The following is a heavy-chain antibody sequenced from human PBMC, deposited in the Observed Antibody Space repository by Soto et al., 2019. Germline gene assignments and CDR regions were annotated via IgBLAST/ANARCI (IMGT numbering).Heavy chain of an antibody. CDR1: GFTFSSYS. CDR3: ARDSSYYDSSGYYYYYYGMDV. Sequence: GGSLRLSCAASGFTFSSYSMNWVRQAPGKGLEWVSSISSSSSYIYYADSVKGRFTIPRDNAKNSLYLQMNSLRAEDTAVYYCARDSSYYDSSGYYYYYYGMDVWGQGTTVTVSS. J-gene: IGHJ6*02. D-gene: IGHD3-22*01. V-gene: IGHV3-21*01. CDR2: ISSSSSYI.